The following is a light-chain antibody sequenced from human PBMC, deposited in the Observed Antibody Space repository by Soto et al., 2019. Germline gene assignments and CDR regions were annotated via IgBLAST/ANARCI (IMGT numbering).Light chain of an antibody. J-gene: IGKJ1*01. CDR2: DAS. Sequence: GDRVTITCRASQSISSWLAWYQQKPGRAPKLLIYDASSLESGVPSRFSGGGSGTEFTLTISSLQPDDFATYYCQQYNSYSWTFGQGTKVEIK. CDR1: QSISSW. V-gene: IGKV1-5*01. CDR3: QQYNSYSWT.